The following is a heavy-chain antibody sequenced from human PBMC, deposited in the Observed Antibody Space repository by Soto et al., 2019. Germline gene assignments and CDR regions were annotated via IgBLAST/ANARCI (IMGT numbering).Heavy chain of an antibody. CDR3: AKDRRFTGTTGNGAFDI. CDR1: GFTFSSYG. J-gene: IGHJ3*02. Sequence: QVQLVESGGGVVQPGRSLRLSCAASGFTFSSYGMHWVRQAPGKGLEWVAVISYDGSNKYYADSVKGRFTNSRDNYKNTRYLQMNSLSGEDTAVYYCAKDRRFTGTTGNGAFDIWGQGTMVTVSS. D-gene: IGHD1-7*01. V-gene: IGHV3-30*18. CDR2: ISYDGSNK.